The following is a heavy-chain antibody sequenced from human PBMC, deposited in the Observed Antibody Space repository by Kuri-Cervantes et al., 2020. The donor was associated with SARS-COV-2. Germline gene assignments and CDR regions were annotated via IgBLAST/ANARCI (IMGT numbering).Heavy chain of an antibody. CDR2: IKQDGSEK. CDR3: AKLYFDWFHDFDY. Sequence: GESLKISCAASGFTFSSYWMSWVRQAPGKGLEWVANIKQDGSEKYYVDSVKGRFTISRDNAKNSLYLQMNSLRAEDTAVYYCAKLYFDWFHDFDYWGQGTLVTVSS. J-gene: IGHJ4*02. D-gene: IGHD3-9*01. V-gene: IGHV3-7*03. CDR1: GFTFSSYW.